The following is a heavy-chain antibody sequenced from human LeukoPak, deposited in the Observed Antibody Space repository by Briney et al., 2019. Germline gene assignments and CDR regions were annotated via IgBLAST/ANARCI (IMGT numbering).Heavy chain of an antibody. CDR1: GGTFSSYA. CDR3: ARDRNYYDSSGYDAFDI. V-gene: IGHV1-69*01. J-gene: IGHJ3*02. D-gene: IGHD3-22*01. CDR2: IIPIFGTA. Sequence: ASVKVSCKASGGTFSSYAISWVRQAPGQGLEWMGGIIPIFGTANYAQKFQGRVTITADESTSTAHMELSSLRSEDTAVYYCARDRNYYDSSGYDAFDIWGQGTMVTVSS.